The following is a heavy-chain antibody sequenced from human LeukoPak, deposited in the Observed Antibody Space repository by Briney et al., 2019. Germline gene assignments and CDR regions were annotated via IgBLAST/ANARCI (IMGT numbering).Heavy chain of an antibody. Sequence: ASVTESCKASRYTFTSYEINSLRPASGQGVEWMGWMNPNSGNTGYAQKFQGRVTMTRNTSISTAYMELSSLRSEDTAVYYCARSGSGSDIWGQGTMVTVSS. D-gene: IGHD3-10*01. CDR3: ARSGSGSDI. CDR1: RYTFTSYE. J-gene: IGHJ3*02. CDR2: MNPNSGNT. V-gene: IGHV1-8*01.